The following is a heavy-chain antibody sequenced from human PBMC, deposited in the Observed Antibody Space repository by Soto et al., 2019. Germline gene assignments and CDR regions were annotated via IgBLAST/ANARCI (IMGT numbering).Heavy chain of an antibody. CDR3: SIGSWSAETFDV. D-gene: IGHD2-2*01. CDR2: IIPMLTVT. CDR1: GGTFSTYT. J-gene: IGHJ3*01. Sequence: QVHLVQSGAEVKKPGSSVKVSCKAAGGTFSTYTLIWVRQAPGQGLEWMGRIIPMLTVTNSAQKFQGRVTLTADKSTNTAFMELTSLRSDDTAVYDCSIGSWSAETFDVWGQGTMVTVSS. V-gene: IGHV1-69*02.